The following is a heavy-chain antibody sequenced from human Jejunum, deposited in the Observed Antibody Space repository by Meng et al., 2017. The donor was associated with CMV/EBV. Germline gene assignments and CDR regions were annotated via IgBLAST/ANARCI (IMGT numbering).Heavy chain of an antibody. CDR2: IDHLRRT. V-gene: IGHV4-34*01. J-gene: IGHJ4*02. CDR1: GGSFSAYT. D-gene: IGHD5-12*01. Sequence: QVKLQGWGAGLLKPSETLSLTGTLSGGSFSAYTWSWIRQASGKGLEWIAEIDHLRRTNFNPSLKSRVSISRDTSRDQFSLRLNSVTAADTAVYYCATADEYAIKYWGQGTLVTVSS. CDR3: ATADEYAIKY.